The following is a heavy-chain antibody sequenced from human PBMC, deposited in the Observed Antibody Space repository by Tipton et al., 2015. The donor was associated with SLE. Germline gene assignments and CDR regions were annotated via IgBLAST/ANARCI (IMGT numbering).Heavy chain of an antibody. J-gene: IGHJ6*02. CDR3: ARGGGYYYPLDI. CDR1: GGSLSSYY. CDR2: IYASGST. V-gene: IGHV4-4*07. Sequence: TLSLTCTVSGGSLSSYYWNWIRQPAGKGLEWIGRIYASGSTNYNPSLNNRVTMSVDTSKNQFSLKLTSVTAADTAVYYCARGGGYYYPLDIWGLGTTVTVSS. D-gene: IGHD3-16*01.